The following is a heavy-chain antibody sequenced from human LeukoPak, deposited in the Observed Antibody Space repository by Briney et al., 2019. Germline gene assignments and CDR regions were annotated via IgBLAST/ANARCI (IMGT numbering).Heavy chain of an antibody. V-gene: IGHV1-2*02. J-gene: IGHJ4*02. CDR3: ARAMNSWFLLDLDY. Sequence: ASVKVSCKASGYIFTGHYLHWVRQAPGQGLEWMGWINPSSGDTKSIQKFQGRVTMTRDTSFSTAYMALSSLRSDDTAMYYCARAMNSWFLLDLDYWGQGNLVTVSS. D-gene: IGHD3-22*01. CDR1: GYIFTGHY. CDR2: INPSSGDT.